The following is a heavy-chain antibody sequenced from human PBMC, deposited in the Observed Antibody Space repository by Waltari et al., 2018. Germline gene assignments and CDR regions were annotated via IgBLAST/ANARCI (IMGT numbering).Heavy chain of an antibody. V-gene: IGHV3-53*01. CDR1: GFTVNNNY. CDR2: SYSGGTT. J-gene: IGHJ6*02. Sequence: EVQLVESGGGLIQPGGSLRLSCAASGFTVNNNYMNWVRQAPGKGLGWVSVSYSGGTTYYTDSVKGRFTISRDNSKNTVYLQMNNLRAEDTAVYYCATDPGLRNGMDGWGQGTTVTVSS. CDR3: ATDPGLRNGMDG. D-gene: IGHD4-17*01.